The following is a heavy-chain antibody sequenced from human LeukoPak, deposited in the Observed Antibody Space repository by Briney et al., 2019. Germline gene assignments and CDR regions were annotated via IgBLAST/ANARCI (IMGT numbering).Heavy chain of an antibody. V-gene: IGHV4-39*07. CDR1: GGSISSGSYY. CDR3: AGDYGDYYFDY. D-gene: IGHD4-17*01. CDR2: IYYSGST. Sequence: KSSQTLSLTCTVSGGSISSGSYYWSWIRQPPGKGLEWIGSIYYSGSTSYNPSLKSRVTISVDTSKNQFSLKLSSVTAADTAVYFCAGDYGDYYFDYWGQGTLVIVSS. J-gene: IGHJ4*02.